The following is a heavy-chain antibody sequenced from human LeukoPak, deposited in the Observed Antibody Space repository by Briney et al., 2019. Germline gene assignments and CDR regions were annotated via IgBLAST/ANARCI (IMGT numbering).Heavy chain of an antibody. D-gene: IGHD2-2*01. V-gene: IGHV1-18*01. CDR2: ISTYNGNT. Sequence: ASVKVSCKASAYTSPNYGITWVRQAPGRGLEWMGWISTYNGNTQYAQKFQGRVTTTTDTPTKTVYMELRSLRSNDTAVYYCALPAKGAYFYYYMEVWGKGTTVTVSS. J-gene: IGHJ6*03. CDR1: AYTSPNYG. CDR3: ALPAKGAYFYYYMEV.